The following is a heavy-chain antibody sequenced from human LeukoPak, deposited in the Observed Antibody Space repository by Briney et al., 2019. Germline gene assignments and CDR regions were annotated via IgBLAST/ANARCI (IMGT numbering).Heavy chain of an antibody. V-gene: IGHV1-2*02. CDR3: AREIPNGQYYYDSSAHGGGWFAP. J-gene: IGHJ5*02. Sequence: ASVKVSCKASGYTFTGYYMHWVRQAPGQGLEWMGWINPNSGGTNYAQKFQGRVTMTRDTSISTAYMELSRLRSDDTAVYYCAREIPNGQYYYDSSAHGGGWFAPWGQGTLVAVSS. D-gene: IGHD3-22*01. CDR1: GYTFTGYY. CDR2: INPNSGGT.